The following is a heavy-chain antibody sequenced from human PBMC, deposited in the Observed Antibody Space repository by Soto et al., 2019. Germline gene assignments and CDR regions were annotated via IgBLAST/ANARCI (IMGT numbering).Heavy chain of an antibody. CDR3: ARGSVGATPVDAFDI. D-gene: IGHD1-26*01. Sequence: AVKVSCKASGGTFSSYAISWVRQAPGQGLEWMGGIIPIFGTANYAQKFQGRVTITADESTSTAYMELSSLRSEDTAVYYCARGSVGATPVDAFDIWGQGTMVTVSS. CDR1: GGTFSSYA. J-gene: IGHJ3*02. V-gene: IGHV1-69*13. CDR2: IIPIFGTA.